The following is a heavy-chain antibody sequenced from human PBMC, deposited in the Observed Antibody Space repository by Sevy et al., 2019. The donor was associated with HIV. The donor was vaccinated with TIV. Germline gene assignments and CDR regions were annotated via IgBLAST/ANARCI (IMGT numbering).Heavy chain of an antibody. CDR2: LSFGWGKI. D-gene: IGHD2-8*01. V-gene: IGHV3-23*01. J-gene: IGHJ4*02. CDR3: AREGCTRPHDY. Sequence: GGSLRLSCAVSGFNFNIYSMSWVRQAPGKGLEWVSTLSFGWGKINYAGSVKGRFIISRDDSKNTRYRQMNSLRAEDTAVYFCAREGCTRPHDYWGQGTLVTVSS. CDR1: GFNFNIYS.